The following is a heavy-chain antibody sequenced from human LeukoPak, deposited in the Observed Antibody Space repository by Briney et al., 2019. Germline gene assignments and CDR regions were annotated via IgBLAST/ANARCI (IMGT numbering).Heavy chain of an antibody. D-gene: IGHD3-10*01. V-gene: IGHV1-2*02. CDR1: GYTFTDYY. J-gene: IGHJ3*02. Sequence: GASVKVSCKASGYTFTDYYLHWVRQAPGQGLEWMGWFNPNSGGTNYAQKFQGRVTMTRDTSISTAYMELSRLRSDDTAVYYCARGILWFGEDAFDIWGQGTMVTVSS. CDR3: ARGILWFGEDAFDI. CDR2: FNPNSGGT.